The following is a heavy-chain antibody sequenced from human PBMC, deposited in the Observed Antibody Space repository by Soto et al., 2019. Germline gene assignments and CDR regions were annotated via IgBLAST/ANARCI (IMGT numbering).Heavy chain of an antibody. CDR3: AKGSLYSSSSGWFDP. J-gene: IGHJ5*02. V-gene: IGHV3-23*01. D-gene: IGHD6-6*01. CDR1: GFTFSSYA. Sequence: GGSLRLSCAASGFTFSSYAMSWVRQAPGKGLEWVSAISGSGGSTYYADSVKGRFTISRDNSKNTLYLQMNSLRAEDTAVYYCAKGSLYSSSSGWFDPWGQGTLVTVSS. CDR2: ISGSGGST.